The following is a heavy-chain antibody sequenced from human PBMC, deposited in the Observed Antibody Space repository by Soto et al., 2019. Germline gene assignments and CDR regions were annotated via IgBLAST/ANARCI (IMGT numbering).Heavy chain of an antibody. CDR3: ARDYYYYATPTHLTDY. Sequence: VGSLRLSCAASGFTFSSYSMNWVRQAPGKGLDWVSSISSSSGYIDYADSVKGRFTISRDNAKNSLFLQMDSLRAEDSAVYYCARDYYYYATPTHLTDYWGQGTLVTVSS. CDR2: ISSSSGYI. J-gene: IGHJ4*02. CDR1: GFTFSSYS. V-gene: IGHV3-21*01. D-gene: IGHD3-10*01.